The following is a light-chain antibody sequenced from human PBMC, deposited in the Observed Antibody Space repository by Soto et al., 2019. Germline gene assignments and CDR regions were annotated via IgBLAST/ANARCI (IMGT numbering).Light chain of an antibody. Sequence: QSVLTQPRSVSGSPGQSVTISCTGTSSDVGGHDYVSWYQQHPGKAPKFMISDVSKRPSGVPDRFSGSKSGNTASLTISGLQAEDEADYYCCSYAGAYTRFVFGTGTKVTVL. CDR3: CSYAGAYTRFV. CDR2: DVS. CDR1: SSDVGGHDY. V-gene: IGLV2-11*01. J-gene: IGLJ1*01.